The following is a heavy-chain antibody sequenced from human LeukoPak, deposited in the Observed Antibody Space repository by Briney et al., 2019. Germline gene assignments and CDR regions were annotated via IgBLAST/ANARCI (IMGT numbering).Heavy chain of an antibody. Sequence: SETVSLTCTVSGDSISSSTYYWAWIRQPPGKGLEYIGSYSGSTYYNPSLKSRVTISVDTSKKQFSLKLSSVTAADTAVYYCARSSYGAGSRPYWVDCWGQGTLVPVSS. D-gene: IGHD3-10*01. J-gene: IGHJ4*02. CDR3: ARSSYGAGSRPYWVDC. CDR1: GDSISSSTYY. V-gene: IGHV4-39*01. CDR2: YSGST.